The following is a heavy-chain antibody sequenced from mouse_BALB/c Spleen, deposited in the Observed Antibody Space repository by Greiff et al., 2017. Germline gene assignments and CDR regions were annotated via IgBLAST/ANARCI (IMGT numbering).Heavy chain of an antibody. Sequence: GASVKIPCKASGYTFTDYNMDWVKQSHGKSLEWIGDINPNNGGTIYNQKFKGKATLTVDKSSSTAYMELRSLTSEDTAVYYCARGRWLLLDYAMDYWGQGTSVTVSS. D-gene: IGHD2-3*01. CDR3: ARGRWLLLDYAMDY. CDR2: INPNNGGT. J-gene: IGHJ4*01. V-gene: IGHV1-18*01. CDR1: GYTFTDYN.